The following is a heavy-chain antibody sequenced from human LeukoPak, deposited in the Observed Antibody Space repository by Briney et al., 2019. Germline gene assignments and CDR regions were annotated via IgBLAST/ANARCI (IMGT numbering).Heavy chain of an antibody. V-gene: IGHV3-23*01. J-gene: IGHJ4*02. CDR1: GFTFSSYG. Sequence: GGSLRLSCAASGFTFSSYGMNWVRQAPGKGLEWVSSISGSGGSTYYADSVKGRFTISRDNSKNTLYLQMNSLRVEDTAVYYCAKAAKYYYGSETYYFFDYWGQGTLVTASS. CDR3: AKAAKYYYGSETYYFFDY. D-gene: IGHD3-10*01. CDR2: ISGSGGST.